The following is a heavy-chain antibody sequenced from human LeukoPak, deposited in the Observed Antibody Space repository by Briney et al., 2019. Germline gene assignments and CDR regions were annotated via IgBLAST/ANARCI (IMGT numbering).Heavy chain of an antibody. CDR1: GGSISSSS. V-gene: IGHV4-59*01. D-gene: IGHD6-6*01. J-gene: IGHJ6*02. CDR2: IWYCGDT. CDR3: ARDDHRPHYHYAMGV. Sequence: SETLSLTCTVSGGSISSSSWSWVRQDPGKRLEWIGFIWYCGDTDYNPSLRSRVTISVDTSKNQFSLKLNSVTAADTAVYYCARDDHRPHYHYAMGVWGQGITVTVSS.